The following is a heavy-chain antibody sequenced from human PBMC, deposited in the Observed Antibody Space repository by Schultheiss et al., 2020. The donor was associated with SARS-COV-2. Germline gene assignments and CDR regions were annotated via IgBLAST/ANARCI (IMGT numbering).Heavy chain of an antibody. V-gene: IGHV3-48*03. J-gene: IGHJ6*02. D-gene: IGHD3-22*01. CDR1: GFTFNTYE. Sequence: GGSLRLSCAASGFTFNTYEMNWVRQAPGKGLEWVSYISSSGSTIYYADSVKGRFTISRDNAKNSLYLQMNSLRAEDTAVYYCAREGGVKESSGYYSPHYYYYYGMDVWGQGTTVIVSS. CDR2: ISSSGSTI. CDR3: AREGGVKESSGYYSPHYYYYYGMDV.